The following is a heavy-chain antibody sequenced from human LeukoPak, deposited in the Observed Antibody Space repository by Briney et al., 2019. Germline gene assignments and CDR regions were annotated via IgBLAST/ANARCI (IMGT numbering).Heavy chain of an antibody. D-gene: IGHD1-26*01. CDR2: INPGGSA. V-gene: IGHV4-34*01. CDR3: AQGGGEAPSC. CDR1: GGSFSGYY. J-gene: IGHJ4*02. Sequence: SETLPLTCAVYGGSFSGYYWSWIRQPPGKGLEWIGEINPGGSADYNPSLKSRVTISVDTSKNQFSLKLSSVTAADTAVYYCAQGGGEAPSCWGQGTLVTVSS.